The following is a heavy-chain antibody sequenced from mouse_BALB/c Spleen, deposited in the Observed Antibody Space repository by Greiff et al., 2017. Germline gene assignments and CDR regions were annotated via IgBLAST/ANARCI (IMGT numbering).Heavy chain of an antibody. V-gene: IGHV1S56*01. Sequence: VQLQQSGPELVKPGASVKMSCKASGYTFTSYYIHWVQQRPGQGLEWIGWIYPGDGSTKYNEKFKGKTTLTADKSSSTAYMLLSSLTSEDSAIYFCARSIYYDYDDGYAMDYWGQGTSVTVSS. D-gene: IGHD2-4*01. J-gene: IGHJ4*01. CDR3: ARSIYYDYDDGYAMDY. CDR1: GYTFTSYY. CDR2: IYPGDGST.